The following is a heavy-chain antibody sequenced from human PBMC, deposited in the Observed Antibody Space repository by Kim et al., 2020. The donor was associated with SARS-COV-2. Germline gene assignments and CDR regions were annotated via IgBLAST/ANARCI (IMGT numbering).Heavy chain of an antibody. D-gene: IGHD6-19*01. CDR3: AKRGGPPGYSSGWPNWFDP. V-gene: IGHV3-30*18. CDR1: GFTFSSYG. CDR2: ISFDGSNK. J-gene: IGHJ5*02. Sequence: GGSLRLSCAASGFTFSSYGMHWVRQAPGKGLEWVAVISFDGSNKYYADSVKGRFTISRDNSKNTLYLQMNSLRPEDTAVYYCAKRGGPPGYSSGWPNWFDPWGQGTLVIVSS.